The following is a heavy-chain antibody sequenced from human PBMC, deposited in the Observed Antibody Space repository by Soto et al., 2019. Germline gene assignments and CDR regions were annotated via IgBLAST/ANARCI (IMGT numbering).Heavy chain of an antibody. Sequence: GESLKISCKGSGYSFTCYWIGWVRQMPGKGLEWMGIIYPGDSDTRYSPSFQGQVTISADKSISTAYLQWSSLKASDIAMYYCARFGYCSSTSCHRYYYYYGMDVWGQGTTVTVSS. CDR3: ARFGYCSSTSCHRYYYYYGMDV. CDR2: IYPGDSDT. D-gene: IGHD2-2*03. CDR1: GYSFTCYW. V-gene: IGHV5-51*01. J-gene: IGHJ6*02.